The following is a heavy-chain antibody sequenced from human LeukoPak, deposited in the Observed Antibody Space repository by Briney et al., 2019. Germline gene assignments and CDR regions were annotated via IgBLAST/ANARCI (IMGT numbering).Heavy chain of an antibody. CDR3: ARASGADEMYNWFDP. Sequence: TLSLTCAVSGVSISSGGYYWSWIRQPPGKGLGRIGYIYHSGSSYFNPSLKSRVTLSVDRSKNQFSLKLTSVTAADTAVYYCARASGADEMYNWFDPWGQGTLVTVSS. CDR2: IYHSGSS. D-gene: IGHD2-8*02. J-gene: IGHJ5*02. CDR1: GVSISSGGYY. V-gene: IGHV4-30-2*01.